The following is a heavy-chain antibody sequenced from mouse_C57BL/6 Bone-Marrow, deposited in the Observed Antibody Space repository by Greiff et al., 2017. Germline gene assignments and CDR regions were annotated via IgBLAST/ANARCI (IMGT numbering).Heavy chain of an antibody. CDR3: AGGLYYYGSSYVAY. D-gene: IGHD1-1*01. CDR2: ISDGGSYT. CDR1: GFTFSSYA. V-gene: IGHV5-4*03. Sequence: EVKVVASGGGLVKPGGSLKLSCAASGFTFSSYAMSWVRQTPEQRLEWVATISDGGSYTYYPDNVKGRFTSSRDNAKNNLYLQMRHLKSEDTAMYYCAGGLYYYGSSYVAYWGEGTLVTVSA. J-gene: IGHJ3*01.